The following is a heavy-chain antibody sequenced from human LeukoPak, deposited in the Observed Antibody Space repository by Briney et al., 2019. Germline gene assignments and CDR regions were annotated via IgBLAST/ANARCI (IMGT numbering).Heavy chain of an antibody. CDR2: IYHSGST. J-gene: IGHJ6*02. D-gene: IGHD2-21*01. Sequence: SQTLSLTCTVSGGSISSGGYYWSWIRQPPGKGLEWIGYIYHSGSTYYNPSLKSRVTISVDTSKNQFSLGLSSVTAADTAVYYCARITFVVEGYGMDVWGQGTTVTVSS. V-gene: IGHV4-30-2*01. CDR3: ARITFVVEGYGMDV. CDR1: GGSISSGGYY.